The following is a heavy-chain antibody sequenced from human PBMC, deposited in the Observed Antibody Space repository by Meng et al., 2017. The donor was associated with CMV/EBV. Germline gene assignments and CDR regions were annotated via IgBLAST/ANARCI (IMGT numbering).Heavy chain of an antibody. CDR1: GFSLSTSGVG. J-gene: IGHJ5*02. CDR3: AHRGRIAAAGTDWFDP. Sequence: PFKESGRPLVTPTQTLTLTCTFSGFSLSTSGVGLGWIRQPPGKALEWLALIYWDDDKRYSPSLKSRLTITKDTSKNQVVLTMTNMDPVDTATYYCAHRGRIAAAGTDWFDPWGQGTLVTVSS. V-gene: IGHV2-5*02. D-gene: IGHD6-13*01. CDR2: IYWDDDK.